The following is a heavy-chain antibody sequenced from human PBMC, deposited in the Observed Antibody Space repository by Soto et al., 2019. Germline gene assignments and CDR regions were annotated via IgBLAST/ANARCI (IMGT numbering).Heavy chain of an antibody. V-gene: IGHV1-3*01. CDR3: AMSLIKNVLRFLEWFDAFDI. D-gene: IGHD3-3*01. J-gene: IGHJ3*02. CDR2: INAGNGNT. Sequence: ASVKVSCKASGYSFTSYAMHWVRQAPGQRLEWMGWINAGNGNTKYSQKFQGRVTITRDTSASTAYMELSSLRSEDTAVYYFAMSLIKNVLRFLEWFDAFDIWGQGTMVTVSS. CDR1: GYSFTSYA.